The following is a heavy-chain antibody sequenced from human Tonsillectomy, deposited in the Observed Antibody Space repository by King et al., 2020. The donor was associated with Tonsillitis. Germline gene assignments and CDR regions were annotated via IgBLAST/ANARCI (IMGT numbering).Heavy chain of an antibody. CDR2: ISGGSFST. V-gene: IGHV3-23*04. CDR1: GFTFGEYG. J-gene: IGHJ3*02. D-gene: IGHD2-15*01. Sequence: VQLVESGGGLARPGGSLRVSCVVSGFTFGEYGMSWVRQAPGKGLEWVSAISGGSFSTYYAESVEGRFVISRDNSENTLYLQMNNLRAEDTAIYYCARGYCSGGKCYYDAFDIWGQGTMLTVSS. CDR3: ARGYCSGGKCYYDAFDI.